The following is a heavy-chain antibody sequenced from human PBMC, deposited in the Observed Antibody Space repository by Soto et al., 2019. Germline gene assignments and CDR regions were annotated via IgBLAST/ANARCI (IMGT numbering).Heavy chain of an antibody. CDR3: ARGSRGTGTIDY. J-gene: IGHJ4*02. D-gene: IGHD1-7*01. CDR2: INPSGGST. Sequence: ASVKVSCEASGYTFTSCYMHWVREAPGQGLEWMGIINPSGGSTSYAQKFQGRVTMTRDTSTSTVYMELSSLRSEDTAVYYCARGSRGTGTIDYWGQGTLVTVSS. V-gene: IGHV1-46*01. CDR1: GYTFTSCY.